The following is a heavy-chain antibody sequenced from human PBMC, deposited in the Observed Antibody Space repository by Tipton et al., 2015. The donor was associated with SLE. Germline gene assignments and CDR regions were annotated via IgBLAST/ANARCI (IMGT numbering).Heavy chain of an antibody. Sequence: SLRLSCAASGFTFEDYAMHWLRQAPGKGLEWVSLFSWDAGTTFYADSVKGRFIISRDNSKNSLYLQMNNLRTEDTAFYYCAKSELSGSCDSTTCNYFDYWGQGTPVTVSS. J-gene: IGHJ4*02. D-gene: IGHD2-2*01. V-gene: IGHV3-43*01. CDR3: AKSELSGSCDSTTCNYFDY. CDR2: FSWDAGTT. CDR1: GFTFEDYA.